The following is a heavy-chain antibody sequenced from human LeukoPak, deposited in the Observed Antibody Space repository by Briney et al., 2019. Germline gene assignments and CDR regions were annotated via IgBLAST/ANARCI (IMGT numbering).Heavy chain of an antibody. CDR2: IYYSGST. D-gene: IGHD5-18*01. CDR3: GTWLPPSHFDY. J-gene: IGHJ4*02. Sequence: PSETLSLTCTVSGGSISSYYWSWIRQPPGKGLEWIGYIYYSGSTNYNPSLKSRVTISVDTSKNQFSLKLSSVTAADTAVYYCGTWLPPSHFDYWGQGTLVTVSS. V-gene: IGHV4-59*08. CDR1: GGSISSYY.